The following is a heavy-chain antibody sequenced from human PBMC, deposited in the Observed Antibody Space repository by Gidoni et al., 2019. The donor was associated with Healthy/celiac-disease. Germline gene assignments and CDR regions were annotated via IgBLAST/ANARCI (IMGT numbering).Heavy chain of an antibody. V-gene: IGHV3-30-3*01. Sequence: QVQLVESGGGVVQPGRSLRLSCAASGFTFSSYAMHWVRQAPGKGLEWVAVISYDGSNKYYADSVKGRFTISRDNSKNTLYLQMNSLRAEDTAVYYCARVRDGDFDAFDIWGQGTMVTVSS. CDR2: ISYDGSNK. D-gene: IGHD4-17*01. CDR1: GFTFSSYA. CDR3: ARVRDGDFDAFDI. J-gene: IGHJ3*02.